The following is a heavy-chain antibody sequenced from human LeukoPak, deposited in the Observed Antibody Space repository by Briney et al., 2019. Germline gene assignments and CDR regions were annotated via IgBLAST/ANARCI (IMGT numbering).Heavy chain of an antibody. CDR1: GFTFSDYN. V-gene: IGHV3-21*01. Sequence: GGSLRLSCAASGFTFSDYNMNWVRQAPGKGLEWVSSLSSSSTYIYYADSVKGRFTISRDNAKNSLYLQMNSLRAEDTAVYYCARGRWYCSGGSCFTDAFDIWGQGTMVTVSS. CDR3: ARGRWYCSGGSCFTDAFDI. CDR2: LSSSSTYI. D-gene: IGHD2-15*01. J-gene: IGHJ3*02.